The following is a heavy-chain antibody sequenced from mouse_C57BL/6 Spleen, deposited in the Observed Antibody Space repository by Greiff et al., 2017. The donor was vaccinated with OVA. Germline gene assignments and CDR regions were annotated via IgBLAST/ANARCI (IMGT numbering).Heavy chain of an antibody. CDR1: GYTFTSYG. J-gene: IGHJ2*01. V-gene: IGHV1-58*01. CDR3: ARSSYYGSSYYFDY. Sequence: EVKLMESGAELVRPGSSVKMSCKTSGYTFTSYGINWVKQRPGQGLEWIGYIYIGNGYTEYNEKFKGKATLTSDTSSSTAYMQLSSLTSEDSAIYFCARSSYYGSSYYFDYWGQGTTLTVSS. D-gene: IGHD1-1*01. CDR2: IYIGNGYT.